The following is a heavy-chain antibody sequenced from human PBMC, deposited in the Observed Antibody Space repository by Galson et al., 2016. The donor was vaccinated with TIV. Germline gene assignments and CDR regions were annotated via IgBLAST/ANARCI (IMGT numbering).Heavy chain of an antibody. CDR3: ARDLSAVAGLI. CDR2: INPKNGDT. Sequence: SVKVSCKASGYTVTGYYMHWVRQAPGQGLEWMGWINPKNGDTNYAPKFQGRVTMTRDTSISTAYMEVSSLDFDDTAVYFCARDLSAVAGLIGGQGTLVTVSS. J-gene: IGHJ4*02. V-gene: IGHV1-2*02. CDR1: GYTVTGYY. D-gene: IGHD6-19*01.